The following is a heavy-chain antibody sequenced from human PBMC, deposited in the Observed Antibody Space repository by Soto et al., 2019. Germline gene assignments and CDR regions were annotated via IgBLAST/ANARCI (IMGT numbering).Heavy chain of an antibody. D-gene: IGHD3-3*01. V-gene: IGHV5-51*01. Sequence: GESLKISCKGSGYSFTSYWIAWVRQMPGKGLEWMGIIYPGDSDTRYSPSFQGQVTISADKSVSTAYMELSSLRSEDTAVYYCAAVPVLRFLKWLPAYFDYWGQGTLVTVSS. CDR2: IYPGDSDT. J-gene: IGHJ4*02. CDR1: GYSFTSYW. CDR3: AAVPVLRFLKWLPAYFDY.